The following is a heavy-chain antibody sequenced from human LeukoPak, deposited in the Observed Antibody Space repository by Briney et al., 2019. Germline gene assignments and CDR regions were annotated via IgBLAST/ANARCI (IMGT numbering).Heavy chain of an antibody. Sequence: ASVTVSCTASGYTFVNYDINWVRQATGQGLEWTGWMNPTSGNTGYAQKLQGRVSMTRDTSISTAYMELSSLTYEDTAVYYCTMTSPAGYNLVGAFDTWGQGTKVTVSS. CDR2: MNPTSGNT. CDR1: GYTFVNYD. CDR3: TMTSPAGYNLVGAFDT. D-gene: IGHD5-24*01. J-gene: IGHJ3*02. V-gene: IGHV1-8*01.